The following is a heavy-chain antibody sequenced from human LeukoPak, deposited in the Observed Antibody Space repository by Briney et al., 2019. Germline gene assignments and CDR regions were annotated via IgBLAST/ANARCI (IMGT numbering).Heavy chain of an antibody. V-gene: IGHV3-11*05. CDR1: GFTFSDYY. CDR3: ARGTLMVRGGMDV. CDR2: ISSSSSYT. Sequence: PGGSLRLSCAASGFTFSDYYMSWIRQAPGKGLEWVSYISSSSSYTNYADSVKGRFTISRDNAKNSLYLQMNSLRAEGTAVYYCARGTLMVRGGMDVWGQGTTVTVSS. D-gene: IGHD3-10*01. J-gene: IGHJ6*02.